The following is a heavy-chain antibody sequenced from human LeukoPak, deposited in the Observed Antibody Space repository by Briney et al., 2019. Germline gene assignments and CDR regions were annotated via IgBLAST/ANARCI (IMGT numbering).Heavy chain of an antibody. V-gene: IGHV1-69*13. J-gene: IGHJ4*02. Sequence: ASVKVSCXASGGTFSSYAISWERQAPGQGLEWMGGIIPIFGTANYAQKFQGRVTITADESTSTAYMELSSLRSEDTAVYYCARASSTYSGSYPYDYWGQGTLVTVSS. D-gene: IGHD1-26*01. CDR2: IIPIFGTA. CDR1: GGTFSSYA. CDR3: ARASSTYSGSYPYDY.